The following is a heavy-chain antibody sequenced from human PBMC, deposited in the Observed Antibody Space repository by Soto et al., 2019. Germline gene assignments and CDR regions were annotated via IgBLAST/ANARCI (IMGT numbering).Heavy chain of an antibody. CDR3: AKSIAVAGRSYYYYGIDV. Sequence: GGSLRLSCAAPGITFVNYAMSWVRQTPGKGLEWVSGISGGGVTTYYADSVKGRFTISRDNSKNTLSLQMNSLRAEDPAVYYCAKSIAVAGRSYYYYGIDVWGQGTTVTVSS. V-gene: IGHV3-23*01. D-gene: IGHD6-19*01. CDR2: ISGGGVTT. CDR1: GITFVNYA. J-gene: IGHJ6*02.